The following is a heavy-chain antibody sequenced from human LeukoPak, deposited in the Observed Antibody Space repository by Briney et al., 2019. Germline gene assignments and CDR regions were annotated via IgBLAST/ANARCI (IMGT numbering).Heavy chain of an antibody. D-gene: IGHD3-10*01. J-gene: IGHJ4*02. V-gene: IGHV3-30*02. CDR2: IRYDGSNK. CDR1: GFTFSSYG. Sequence: GGSLRLSCAASGFTFSSYGMHWVRQAPGKGLEWVAFIRYDGSNKYYADSVKGRFTISRDNSKNTLYLQMNSLRAEDTAMYYCAKGGESYYGSGSFTPFDYWGQGTLATVSS. CDR3: AKGGESYYGSGSFTPFDY.